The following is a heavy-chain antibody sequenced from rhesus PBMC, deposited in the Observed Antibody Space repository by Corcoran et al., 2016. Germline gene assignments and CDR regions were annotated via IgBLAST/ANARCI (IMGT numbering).Heavy chain of an antibody. CDR3: ARRGYYDSGLDV. J-gene: IGHJ5-1*01. Sequence: QVQLQESGPGLVKPSETLSLTCAVSGASISSYWWNWLRQPPGKGLEWMGEMNGNSGSPNYNPSLKSRVTISKDASKNQFSLKLSSVTAADTAVYYCARRGYYDSGLDVWGPGVLVTVSS. CDR1: GASISSYW. CDR2: MNGNSGSP. D-gene: IGHD3-28*01. V-gene: IGHV4-80*01.